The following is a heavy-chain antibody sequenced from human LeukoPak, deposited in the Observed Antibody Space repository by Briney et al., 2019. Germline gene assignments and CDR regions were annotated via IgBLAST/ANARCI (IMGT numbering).Heavy chain of an antibody. J-gene: IGHJ6*02. D-gene: IGHD2-2*01. CDR1: GYSFSMYG. Sequence: ASVKVSCKASGYSFSMYGITWVRQAPGQGPEWMGWINPNSGGTNYAQKFQGWVTMTRDTSISTAYMELSRLRSDDTAVYYCARDHRHGSTSHYYYYGMDVWGQGTMVTVSS. V-gene: IGHV1-2*04. CDR3: ARDHRHGSTSHYYYYGMDV. CDR2: INPNSGGT.